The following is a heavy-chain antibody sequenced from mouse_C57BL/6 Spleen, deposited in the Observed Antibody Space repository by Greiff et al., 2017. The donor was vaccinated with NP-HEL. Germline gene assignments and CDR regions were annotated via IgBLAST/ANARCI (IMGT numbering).Heavy chain of an antibody. CDR3: TTIGSTDYYAMDY. CDR1: GFNIKDDY. CDR2: IDPENGDT. V-gene: IGHV14-4*01. D-gene: IGHD1-1*01. J-gene: IGHJ4*01. Sequence: EVQVVESGAELVRPGASVKLSCTASGFNIKDDYMHWVKQRPEQGLEWIGWIDPENGDTEYASKFQGKATITADTSSNTAYLQLSSLTSEDTAVYYCTTIGSTDYYAMDYWGQGTSVTVSS.